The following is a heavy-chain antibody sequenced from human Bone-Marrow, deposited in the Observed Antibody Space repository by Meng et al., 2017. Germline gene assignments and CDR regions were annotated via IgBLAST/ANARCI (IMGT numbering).Heavy chain of an antibody. V-gene: IGHV4-34*01. CDR1: GGSFSDYY. D-gene: IGHD4-11*01. CDR3: ARGPTTMAHDFDY. Sequence: GSLRLSCVVSGGSFSDYYWSWIRQPPGKGLEWSGEINHSGSTNYNPSLESRATISVDTSQNNLSLKLSSVTAADSAVYYCARGPTTMAHDFDYWGQGTLVTVSS. J-gene: IGHJ4*02. CDR2: INHSGST.